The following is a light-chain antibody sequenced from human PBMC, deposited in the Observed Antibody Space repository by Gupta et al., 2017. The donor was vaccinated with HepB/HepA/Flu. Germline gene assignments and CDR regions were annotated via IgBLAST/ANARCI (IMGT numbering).Light chain of an antibody. V-gene: IGKV3-20*01. CDR3: QHYGSSPYT. CDR1: QSVSSSY. CDR2: GAS. J-gene: IGKJ2*01. Sequence: EIVLTQSPGTLSLSPGERATLSCRASQSVSSSYLAWYQQKPGQAPRLLIYGASSRATGIPDRFSGSGSETDLTLTISRLEPEDFAVYYCQHYGSSPYTFGQGTKLEIK.